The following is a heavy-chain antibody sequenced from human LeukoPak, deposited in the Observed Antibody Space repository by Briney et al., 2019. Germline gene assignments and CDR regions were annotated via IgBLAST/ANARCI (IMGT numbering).Heavy chain of an antibody. CDR2: INPSGGST. CDR3: ARAWDYYGSGSYIPSNWFDP. J-gene: IGHJ5*02. Sequence: GASVKVSCKASGYTFTSYYMHWVRQAPGQGLEWMGIINPSGGSTSYAQKFQGRVTMTRDTSTSTVYMELSSLRSEDTAVYYCARAWDYYGSGSYIPSNWFDPWAREPWSPSPQ. D-gene: IGHD3-10*01. CDR1: GYTFTSYY. V-gene: IGHV1-46*01.